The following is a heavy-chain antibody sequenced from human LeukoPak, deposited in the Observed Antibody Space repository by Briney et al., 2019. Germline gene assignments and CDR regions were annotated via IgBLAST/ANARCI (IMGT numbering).Heavy chain of an antibody. CDR3: ARLEYSSSFQPSYYYYYYMDV. CDR1: GGSISTNNYY. CDR2: IYYSGTT. Sequence: SETLSLTCTVSGGSISTNNYYWGWIRQPPGKGLEWIGNIYYSGTTYYNPSLKSRVTISADTSKTQFSLNLSSVTAADTAVYYCARLEYSSSFQPSYYYYYYMDVWGKGTTVTVSS. V-gene: IGHV4-39*01. D-gene: IGHD6-6*01. J-gene: IGHJ6*03.